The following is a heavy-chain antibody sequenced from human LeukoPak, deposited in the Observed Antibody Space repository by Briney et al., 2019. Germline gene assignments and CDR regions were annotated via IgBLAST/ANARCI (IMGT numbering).Heavy chain of an antibody. D-gene: IGHD4-17*01. J-gene: IGHJ3*02. CDR1: GFTFSSYG. CDR2: IWYDGSNK. Sequence: GGSLRLSCAASGFTFSSYGMHWVRQAPGKGLEWVAVIWYDGSNKYYADSVKGRFTISRDDSKNTLYLQMNSLRAEDTAVYYCARGNYGDYPGAFDIWGQGTMVTVSS. V-gene: IGHV3-33*01. CDR3: ARGNYGDYPGAFDI.